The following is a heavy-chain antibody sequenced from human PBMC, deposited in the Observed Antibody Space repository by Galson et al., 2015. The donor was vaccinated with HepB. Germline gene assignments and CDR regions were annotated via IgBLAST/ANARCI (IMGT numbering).Heavy chain of an antibody. CDR2: ISAYNGHT. V-gene: IGHV1-18*04. Sequence: SVKVSCKASGYTFTSYSISRVRQAPGQGPEWMAWISAYNGHTNYAQKFQGRVTVTTDTSTSTVYMELRSLRADDTTVYYCGRGGYGGYALDYWGQGTLVTVSS. J-gene: IGHJ4*02. CDR1: GYTFTSYS. CDR3: GRGGYGGYALDY. D-gene: IGHD5-12*01.